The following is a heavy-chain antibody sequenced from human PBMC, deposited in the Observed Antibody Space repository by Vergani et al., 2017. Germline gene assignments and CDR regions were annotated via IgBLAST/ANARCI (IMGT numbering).Heavy chain of an antibody. J-gene: IGHJ4*02. CDR1: GFTFSSYG. Sequence: QVQLVESGGGVVQPGRSLRLSCAASGFTFSSYGMHWVRQAPGKGLEWVAVISYDGSNKYYADSVKGRFTISRDNSKNTLYLQMNSLRAEDTAVYYCATLTGTTRTGDYWGQGTLVTVSS. CDR2: ISYDGSNK. CDR3: ATLTGTTRTGDY. V-gene: IGHV3-30*03. D-gene: IGHD1-20*01.